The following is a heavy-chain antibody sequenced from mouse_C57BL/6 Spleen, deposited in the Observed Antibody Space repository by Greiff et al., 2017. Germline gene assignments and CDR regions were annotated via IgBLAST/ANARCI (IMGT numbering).Heavy chain of an antibody. V-gene: IGHV1-80*01. D-gene: IGHD1-1*01. CDR3: AKECASYFHSCDY. Sequence: VHLVESGAELVKPGASVKISCKASGYAFSSYWMNWVKQRPGTGLEWIGHIYPGDGDTNYNGKLKGKATLTAYKSSSSAYMQLCRLTSEDSAVYFCAKECASYFHSCDYWGQGTTLTVSS. CDR2: IYPGDGDT. J-gene: IGHJ2*01. CDR1: GYAFSSYW.